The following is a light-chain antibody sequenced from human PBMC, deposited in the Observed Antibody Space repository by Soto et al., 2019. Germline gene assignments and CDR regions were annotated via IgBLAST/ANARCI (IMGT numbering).Light chain of an antibody. CDR1: QSISSY. J-gene: IGKJ2*01. V-gene: IGKV1-39*01. CDR3: QQSYSTPDT. CDR2: AAS. Sequence: DIQMTQSPSSLSASVGDRVTITCRASQSISSYLNWYQQKPGKAPKLLIYAASSLQSGVPSRFSGSGSGTDFTLTISSLQPEDFETYYCQQSYSTPDTFGQGTKVDI.